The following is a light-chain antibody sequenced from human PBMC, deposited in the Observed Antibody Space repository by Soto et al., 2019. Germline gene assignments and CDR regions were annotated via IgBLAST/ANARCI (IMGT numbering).Light chain of an antibody. CDR2: GAS. CDR1: QSVRNNY. Sequence: IVLAVAPSILNKSPGERATPSCRASQSVRNNYLAWYQQKPSQAPRLLIYGASNRATGIPARFSGSGSGTDFTLTISSLEPEDFAVYYCQQRSNWPPKITFGQGTRLEIK. J-gene: IGKJ5*01. V-gene: IGKV3-11*01. CDR3: QQRSNWPPKIT.